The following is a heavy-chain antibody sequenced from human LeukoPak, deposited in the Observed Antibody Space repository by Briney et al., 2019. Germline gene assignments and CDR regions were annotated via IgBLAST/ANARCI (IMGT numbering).Heavy chain of an antibody. V-gene: IGHV4-34*01. J-gene: IGHJ4*02. CDR2: INHSGST. CDR1: GGSFSGYY. D-gene: IGHD1-26*01. CDR3: AAGPYSGSYEIDY. Sequence: SETLSLTCAVYGGSFSGYYWSWIRQPPGKGLEWIGEINHSGSTNYNPSLKSRVTISVDTSKNQFSLKLSSVTAADTAVYYCAAGPYSGSYEIDYWGQGTLVTVSS.